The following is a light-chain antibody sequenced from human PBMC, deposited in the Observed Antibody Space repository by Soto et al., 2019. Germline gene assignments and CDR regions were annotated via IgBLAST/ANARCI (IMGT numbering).Light chain of an antibody. CDR2: DVS. Sequence: QSVLTQPASVYGSPGQSITISCTGKSSDVGGYNSVSWYQQHPGKAPKLMIFDVSSRPSGVSNRFSGSKSGNTASLTISGLQAEDEADYYCCSYTSGSTLYVFGTGPKVTVL. J-gene: IGLJ1*01. CDR1: SSDVGGYNS. CDR3: CSYTSGSTLYV. V-gene: IGLV2-14*01.